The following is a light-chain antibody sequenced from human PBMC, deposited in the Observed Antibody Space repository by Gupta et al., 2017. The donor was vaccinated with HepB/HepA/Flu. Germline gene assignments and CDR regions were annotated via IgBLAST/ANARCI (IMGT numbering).Light chain of an antibody. CDR1: RSGTSNY. CDR3: QQYGSLPFT. Sequence: ENVLTQPPGTLSLSPAERATLSCRASRSGTSNYLAWYQQRPGQAPRLLIYGASSRATGIPDKFSGSGSGTDFTLTISRLESEDFAVYYCQQYGSLPFTFGPGTKVDIK. J-gene: IGKJ3*01. CDR2: GAS. V-gene: IGKV3-20*01.